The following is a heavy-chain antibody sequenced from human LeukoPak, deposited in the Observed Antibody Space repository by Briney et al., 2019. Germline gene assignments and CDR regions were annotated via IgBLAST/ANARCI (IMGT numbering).Heavy chain of an antibody. D-gene: IGHD2-8*01. CDR2: IYHSGSI. Sequence: SGTLSLTCAVSGGSISSSNWWSWVRQPPGKGLEWIGEIYHSGSINYNPSLKSRVTISVDKSKNQLSLRLTSVTAADTAVYYCARDNGAIRAYYYHGMDVWGQGTTVTVSS. CDR3: ARDNGAIRAYYYHGMDV. CDR1: GGSISSSNW. J-gene: IGHJ6*02. V-gene: IGHV4-4*02.